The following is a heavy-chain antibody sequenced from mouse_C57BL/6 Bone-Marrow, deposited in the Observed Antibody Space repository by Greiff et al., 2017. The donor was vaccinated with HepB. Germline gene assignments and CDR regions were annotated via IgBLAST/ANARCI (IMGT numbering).Heavy chain of an antibody. V-gene: IGHV1-64*01. CDR3: ARGGGNYWFAY. J-gene: IGHJ3*01. D-gene: IGHD2-1*01. CDR2: INPNSGST. Sequence: QVQLQQPGAELVKPGASVKLSCKASGYTFTSYWMHWVKQRPGQGLEWIGMINPNSGSTNYNEKFKSKATLTVDKSSSTAYMQLSSLTSEDSAVYYCARGGGNYWFAYWGQGTLVTVSA. CDR1: GYTFTSYW.